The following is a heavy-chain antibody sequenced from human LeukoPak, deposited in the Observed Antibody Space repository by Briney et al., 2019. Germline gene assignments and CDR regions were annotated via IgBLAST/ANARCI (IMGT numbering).Heavy chain of an antibody. CDR1: GCTLTRYD. D-gene: IGHD3-10*01. CDR2: MNPNSGNT. CDR3: ARGDQFNYGSGSDYFDY. Sequence: ASVTVSYKPSGCTLTRYDINWVQQATGQGLEWMGWMNPNSGNTGYAQQFQGRVTKTRNASISTAYMELISLRSEDTAVYYCARGDQFNYGSGSDYFDYWGQGTLVTVST. V-gene: IGHV1-8*02. J-gene: IGHJ4*02.